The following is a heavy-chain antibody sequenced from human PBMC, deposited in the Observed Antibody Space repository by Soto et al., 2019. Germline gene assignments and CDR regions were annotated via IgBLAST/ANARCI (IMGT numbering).Heavy chain of an antibody. J-gene: IGHJ4*02. CDR1: GGSISSGGYY. V-gene: IGHV4-31*03. Sequence: SETLSLTCTVSGGSISSGGYYWSWIRQHPGKGLEWIGYIYYSGSTYYNPSLKSRVTVSVDTSKNHFSLSLYSVTAADTALYFCARWNSWFGGSYVDYWGQGALVTVSS. CDR2: IYYSGST. D-gene: IGHD1-26*01. CDR3: ARWNSWFGGSYVDY.